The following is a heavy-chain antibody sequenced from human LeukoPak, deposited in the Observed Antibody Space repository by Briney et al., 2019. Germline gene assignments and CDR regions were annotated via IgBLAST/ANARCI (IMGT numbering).Heavy chain of an antibody. V-gene: IGHV3-33*08. Sequence: GGSLRLSCAASGFTFSGCGMHWVRQAPGKGLEWVALIFYDGTNQYYTDSVKGRFTISRDNSKNILYLQMNSLRAEDTAVYYCARDEGYFDCLFPQDYWGQGTLVTVSS. D-gene: IGHD3-9*01. CDR1: GFTFSGCG. CDR2: IFYDGTNQ. J-gene: IGHJ4*02. CDR3: ARDEGYFDCLFPQDY.